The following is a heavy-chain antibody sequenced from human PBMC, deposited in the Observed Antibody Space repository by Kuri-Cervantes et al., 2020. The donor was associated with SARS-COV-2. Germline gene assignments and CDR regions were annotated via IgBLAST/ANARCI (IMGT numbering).Heavy chain of an antibody. J-gene: IGHJ4*02. V-gene: IGHV4-39*01. CDR3: ARTSGYYSDYFDY. CDR1: GGSISSSSYY. Sequence: SETLSLTCTVSGGSISSSSYYWGWIRQPPGKGLEWIGSIYYSGSTYYNPSLKSRVTISVDTSKNQFSLKLSSVTAADTAVYYCARTSGYYSDYFDYWAREPWSPSPQ. CDR2: IYYSGST. D-gene: IGHD3-22*01.